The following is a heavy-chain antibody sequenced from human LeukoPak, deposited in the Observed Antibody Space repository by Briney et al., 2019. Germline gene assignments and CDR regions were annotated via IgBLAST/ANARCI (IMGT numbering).Heavy chain of an antibody. CDR1: GGSISSSNW. CDR2: IYHSGST. J-gene: IGHJ5*02. V-gene: IGHV4-4*02. Sequence: SGTLSLTCAVSGGSISSSNWWSWVRQPPGKGLEWIGEIYHSGSTNYNPSLNSRLIISVDTSKNQFSLKLSSVTAADTAVYYCARGAPGVADWFDPWGQGALVTVSS. CDR3: ARGAPGVADWFDP. D-gene: IGHD6-19*01.